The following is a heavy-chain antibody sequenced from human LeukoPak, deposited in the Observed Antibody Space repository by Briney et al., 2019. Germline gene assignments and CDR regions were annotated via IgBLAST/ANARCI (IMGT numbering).Heavy chain of an antibody. CDR1: EYTFTAYY. Sequence: GASVKVSCMASEYTFTAYYVYWVRQAPGQGLEWMGWLNPKSGDTDYAQKFQTRVTMSRDTSTSTGYMELSRLRSDDTAVYYCARSIICRTTSCGPWDAFDMWGQGTMVTVSS. J-gene: IGHJ3*02. D-gene: IGHD2-2*01. V-gene: IGHV1-2*02. CDR3: ARSIICRTTSCGPWDAFDM. CDR2: LNPKSGDT.